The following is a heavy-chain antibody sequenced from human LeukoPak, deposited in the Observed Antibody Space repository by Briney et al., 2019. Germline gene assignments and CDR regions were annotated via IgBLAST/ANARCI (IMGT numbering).Heavy chain of an antibody. CDR1: GYTFTTFD. V-gene: IGHV1-8*02. J-gene: IGHJ3*02. Sequence: ASVKVSCKASGYTFTTFDINWVRQATGQGLEWLGWMNPNSGKTGCAQNFQGRLTTTWNTSINTAYMELGSLRPEDTAVYYCARIDYSNAFDIWGRGTMVTVSS. CDR3: ARIDYSNAFDI. CDR2: MNPNSGKT. D-gene: IGHD4-11*01.